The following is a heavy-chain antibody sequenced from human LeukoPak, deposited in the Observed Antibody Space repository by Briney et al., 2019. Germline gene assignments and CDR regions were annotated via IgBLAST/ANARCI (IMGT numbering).Heavy chain of an antibody. CDR1: GFTFSSYA. CDR3: AKDENSAYLKRLFHH. D-gene: IGHD5-12*01. V-gene: IGHV3-23*01. CDR2: ISGSGGTT. Sequence: GGSLRLSCAASGFTFSSYAMNWVRQAPGKGLEWVSTISGSGGTTYYADSVKGRFTISRDNSKNTLYLQMNSLRADDTAVYYCAKDENSAYLKRLFHHRGQGTLVTVSS. J-gene: IGHJ1*01.